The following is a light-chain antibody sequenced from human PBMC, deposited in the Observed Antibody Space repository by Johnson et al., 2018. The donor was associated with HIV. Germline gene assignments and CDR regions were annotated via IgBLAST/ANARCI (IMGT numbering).Light chain of an antibody. CDR1: SSNIGNNY. Sequence: QSVLTQPPSVSAAPGQKVTISCSGSSSNIGNNYVSWFQHLPGTAPKLLIYENNKRPSGIPDRFSGSKSGPSATLGITGLQTGDEADYYCGTCDNSLGGYVFGTGNKVT. V-gene: IGLV1-51*01. CDR3: GTCDNSLGGYV. J-gene: IGLJ1*01. CDR2: ENN.